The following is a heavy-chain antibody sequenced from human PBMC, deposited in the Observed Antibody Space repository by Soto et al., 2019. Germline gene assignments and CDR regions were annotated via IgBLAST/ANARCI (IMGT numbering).Heavy chain of an antibody. V-gene: IGHV3-15*07. CDR2: IKNKNDGGTT. D-gene: IGHD3-10*01. CDR3: TGLWFGEIYNY. J-gene: IGHJ4*01. Sequence: DVELEESGGGLVKPGGSLTLSCAASGFSFKNAWMNWVRQAPGKGLEWVGRIKNKNDGGTTDYAAFVKGRFTISRDASENTLYLHMNGLKTEDTGVYFCTGLWFGEIYNYWGQGSLVTVSS. CDR1: GFSFKNAW.